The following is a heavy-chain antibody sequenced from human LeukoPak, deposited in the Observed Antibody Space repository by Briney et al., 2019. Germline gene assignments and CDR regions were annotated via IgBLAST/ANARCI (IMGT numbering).Heavy chain of an antibody. D-gene: IGHD2-15*01. J-gene: IGHJ4*02. CDR3: ARDGYCSGGSCHSFEY. CDR1: GYTFTSYD. Sequence: ASVKVSCKASGYTFTSYDINWVRQATGQGLEWMGIINPHADSTTYAQKFQGRVTMTRDMSTSTVYMELSSLRSEDTAVYFCARDGYCSGGSCHSFEYWGQGTLVTVSS. CDR2: INPHADST. V-gene: IGHV1-46*01.